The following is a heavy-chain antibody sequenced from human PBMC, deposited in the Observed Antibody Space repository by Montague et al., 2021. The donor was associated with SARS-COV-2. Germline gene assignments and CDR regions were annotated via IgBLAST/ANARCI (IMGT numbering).Heavy chain of an antibody. CDR1: GGSVSSSY. CDR3: TRVYDRGWSDY. V-gene: IGHV4-59*02. D-gene: IGHD6-19*01. J-gene: IGHJ4*02. CDR2: IHYRGNM. Sequence: SETLSLTCTVSGGSVSSSYWRWIRQPAGKGLEWVGYIHYRGNMKXNPSLNSRVTILLDTSKNQFSLKLSSLTAADTAVYYCTRVYDRGWSDYWGQGSLVTVSS.